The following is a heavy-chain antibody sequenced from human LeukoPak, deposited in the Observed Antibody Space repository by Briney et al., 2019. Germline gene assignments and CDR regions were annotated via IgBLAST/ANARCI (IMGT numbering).Heavy chain of an antibody. CDR1: GGSISSYY. J-gene: IGHJ4*02. CDR2: IYYSGST. D-gene: IGHD3-10*01. Sequence: SETLSLTCTVSGGSISSYYWGWIRQPPGKGLEWIGSIYYSGSTYYNSSLKSRVTISVDTSKNQFSLKLSSVTAADTAVYYCARGSGSQGPFDYWGQGTLVTVSS. CDR3: ARGSGSQGPFDY. V-gene: IGHV4-39*07.